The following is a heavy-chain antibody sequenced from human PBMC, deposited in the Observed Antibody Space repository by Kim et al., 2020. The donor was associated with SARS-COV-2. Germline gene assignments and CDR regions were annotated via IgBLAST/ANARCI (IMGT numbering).Heavy chain of an antibody. V-gene: IGHV3-23*01. Sequence: GGSLRLSCAASGFTFSSYAMSWVRQAPGKGLEWVAVISLSAGTPYYADSVKGRFTISSDNCKYTQYTQMKSLRAEDTAAYDFATGCKSIVVSPTDHYGL. CDR1: GFTFSSYA. J-gene: IGHJ6*01. D-gene: IGHD3-22*01. CDR2: ISLSAGTP. CDR3: ATGCKSIVVSPTDHYGL.